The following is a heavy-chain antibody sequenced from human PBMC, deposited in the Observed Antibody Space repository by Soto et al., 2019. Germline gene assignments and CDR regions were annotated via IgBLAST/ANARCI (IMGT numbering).Heavy chain of an antibody. J-gene: IGHJ4*02. CDR3: VKKRDIVVVVAATRSYYCDT. CDR2: ISSNGGST. V-gene: IGHV3-64D*06. D-gene: IGHD2-15*01. Sequence: GGSLRLSCSASGFTFSRYAMHWVRQAPGKGLEYVSAISSNGGSTYYADSVKGRFTISRDNSKTTLYLQMSSLRAEDTALYYCVKKRDIVVVVAATRSYYCDTWGEGTLVTFSS. CDR1: GFTFSRYA.